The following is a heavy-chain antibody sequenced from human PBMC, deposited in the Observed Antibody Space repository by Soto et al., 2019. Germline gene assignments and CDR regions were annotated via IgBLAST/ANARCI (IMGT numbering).Heavy chain of an antibody. CDR2: ISYDGSNK. J-gene: IGHJ4*02. D-gene: IGHD3-10*01. CDR1: GFTFSSYG. CDR3: SKDVQLLWFGDGFDY. Sequence: QVQLVESGGGVVQPGRSLRLSCAASGFTFSSYGMHWVRQAPGKGLEWVAVISYDGSNKYYADSVKGRFTISRDNSKNTLYLQMNILIAEDTAVYYFSKDVQLLWFGDGFDYWGQGTLVTVSS. V-gene: IGHV3-30*18.